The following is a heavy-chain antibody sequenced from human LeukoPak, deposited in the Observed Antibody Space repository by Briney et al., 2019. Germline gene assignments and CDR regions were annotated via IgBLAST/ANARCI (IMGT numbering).Heavy chain of an antibody. D-gene: IGHD3-10*01. Sequence: GASVKVSCKASGYTFTSYDINWVRQATGQGLEWMGCMSPNSGNTGYAQKFQGRVTITRNTSISTAYMELSSLRSEDTALYYCARGRTIPMVRGVHPGTWFAPWGQGTLVPSPQ. CDR2: MSPNSGNT. CDR3: ARGRTIPMVRGVHPGTWFAP. CDR1: GYTFTSYD. J-gene: IGHJ5*02. V-gene: IGHV1-8*03.